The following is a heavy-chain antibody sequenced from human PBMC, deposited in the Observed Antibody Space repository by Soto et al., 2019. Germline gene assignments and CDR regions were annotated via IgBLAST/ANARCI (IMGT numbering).Heavy chain of an antibody. CDR3: AREIDYSSGCFDY. CDR2: VTSSGGTV. D-gene: IGHD6-19*01. Sequence: PGGSLRLSCAASGFTFSDYCMSWVRQAPGKGLECVSYVTSSGGTVYYADSVKGRFTISRDNAKNSLYLQMNSLRAEDTAVYYCAREIDYSSGCFDYWGQGTLVTVSS. V-gene: IGHV3-11*01. J-gene: IGHJ4*02. CDR1: GFTFSDYC.